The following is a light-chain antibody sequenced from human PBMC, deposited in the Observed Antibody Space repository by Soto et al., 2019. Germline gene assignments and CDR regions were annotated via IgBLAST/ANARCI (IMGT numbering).Light chain of an antibody. CDR3: CLYVSSDTYV. J-gene: IGLJ1*01. CDR2: EGS. V-gene: IGLV2-23*01. Sequence: QSVLTQPASVSGSPGQSITISCTGISSDVGSYNLVSWYQHHPGKAPKLIIYEGSKRPSGVSNRFSGSKSGKTASLTISGLQAEDEADYYRCLYVSSDTYVFATGTKVTVL. CDR1: SSDVGSYNL.